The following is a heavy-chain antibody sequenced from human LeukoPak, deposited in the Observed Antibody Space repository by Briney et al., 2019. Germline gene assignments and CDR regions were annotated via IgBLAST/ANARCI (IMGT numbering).Heavy chain of an antibody. D-gene: IGHD2-2*01. CDR1: GGSISSYY. CDR2: IYYSGST. Sequence: PPETLSLTCTVSGGSISSYYWSWIRQPPGKGLEWIGYIYYSGSTSYNPFLKSRVTISVDTSKNQSSLKLGSVTAADTAVYYCARGRRVVVVPAAQYYFDYWGQGTLVTVSS. V-gene: IGHV4-59*01. J-gene: IGHJ4*02. CDR3: ARGRRVVVVPAAQYYFDY.